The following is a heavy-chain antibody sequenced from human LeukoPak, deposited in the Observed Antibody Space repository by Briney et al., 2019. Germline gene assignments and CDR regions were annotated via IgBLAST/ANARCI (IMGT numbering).Heavy chain of an antibody. CDR1: GGSIRTYY. J-gene: IGHJ6*03. V-gene: IGHV4-59*01. CDR2: IYYSGST. CDR3: ARDWGVTGRPGYMDV. Sequence: PSETLSLTCTVSGGSIRTYYWSWIRQPPGKGLERIGYIYYSGSTKYNPSLKSRVSISVDTSKNQFSLKVTSVTAADTAVYYCARDWGVTGRPGYMDVWGKGTTVTVSS. D-gene: IGHD6-6*01.